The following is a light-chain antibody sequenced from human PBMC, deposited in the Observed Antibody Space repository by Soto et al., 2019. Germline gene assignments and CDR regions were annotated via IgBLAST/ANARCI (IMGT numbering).Light chain of an antibody. J-gene: IGLJ2*01. CDR1: TSNIGTNT. CDR3: ATWDDSLSVL. Sequence: QSFLPQPPSASGTPGQRVTISCSGGTSNIGTNTVNWYQQLPGTAPKLLIYNTNQRPARVPDRFSGSKSGTSASLAISGLRSEDEASYFCATWDDSLSVLLGRGTKLTVL. CDR2: NTN. V-gene: IGLV1-44*01.